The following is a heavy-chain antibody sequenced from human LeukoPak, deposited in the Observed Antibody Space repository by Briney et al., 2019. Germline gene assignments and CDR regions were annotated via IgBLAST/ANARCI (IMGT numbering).Heavy chain of an antibody. CDR3: ASQTTVTTAYYYFGMDV. V-gene: IGHV4-59*08. J-gene: IGHJ6*02. CDR2: IYYSGST. Sequence: PSETLSLTCTVSGGSISSYYWSWIRQPPGKGLEWIGYIYYSGSTNYNPSLKSRVTVSVDTSKNQFYLKLSSVTAADTAVYYCASQTTVTTAYYYFGMDVWGQGTTVTVSS. CDR1: GGSISSYY. D-gene: IGHD4-17*01.